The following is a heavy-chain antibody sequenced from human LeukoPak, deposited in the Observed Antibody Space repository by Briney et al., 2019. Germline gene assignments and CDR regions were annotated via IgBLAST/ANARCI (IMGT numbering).Heavy chain of an antibody. D-gene: IGHD2-8*01. CDR1: GYTFTGYY. CDR2: INPNSGGT. V-gene: IGHV1-2*02. Sequence: ASVKVSCKASGYTFTGYYMHWVRQAPGQGLEWTGWINPNSGGTNYAQKFQGRVTMTRDTSISTAYMELSRLRSDDTAVYYCARVEGYCTNGVCSDYWGQGTLVTVSS. CDR3: ARVEGYCTNGVCSDY. J-gene: IGHJ4*02.